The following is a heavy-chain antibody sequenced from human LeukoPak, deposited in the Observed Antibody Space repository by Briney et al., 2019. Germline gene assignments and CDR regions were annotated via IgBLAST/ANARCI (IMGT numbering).Heavy chain of an antibody. CDR3: ARRGLSSYFDY. V-gene: IGHV4-59*08. D-gene: IGHD3-16*01. J-gene: IGHJ4*02. CDR1: GGSISSYY. CDR2: IYYSGST. Sequence: SETLSLTCTVSGGSISSYYWSWIRQPPGKGLEWMGYIYYSGSTNYNPSLKSRVTISVDTSKNQFSLKLSSVTAADTAVYYCARRGLSSYFDYWGQGTLVTVSS.